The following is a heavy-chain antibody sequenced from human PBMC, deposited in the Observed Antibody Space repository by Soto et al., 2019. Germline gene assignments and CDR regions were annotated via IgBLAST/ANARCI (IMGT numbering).Heavy chain of an antibody. D-gene: IGHD6-19*01. J-gene: IGHJ4*02. Sequence: QVRLVQSGAEVRKPGASVKVSCKASDFGFPNYPVHWVRQAPGQGLEWMGWINAGNGHTKYSQKFQDRVTITRDTSANTAYMELNSLRSEDTAVYYCASDAVPVAGLSSYFDFWGQGTLVTISS. CDR1: DFGFPNYP. CDR3: ASDAVPVAGLSSYFDF. CDR2: INAGNGHT. V-gene: IGHV1-3*01.